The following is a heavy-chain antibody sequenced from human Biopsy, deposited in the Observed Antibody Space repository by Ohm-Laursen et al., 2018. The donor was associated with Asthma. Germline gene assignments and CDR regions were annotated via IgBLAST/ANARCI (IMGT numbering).Heavy chain of an antibody. Sequence: SQTLSLTCTVSGDSITSGGCCWNWIRQHPGKGLEWIGYIHHSGTSYFNPSLKSRVSFSRDTSKNQFSLRLSSVTAADTAVYYCVRASVAASSNWFDPWGQGTLVTVSS. CDR3: VRASVAASSNWFDP. J-gene: IGHJ5*02. V-gene: IGHV4-31*03. D-gene: IGHD6-19*01. CDR2: IHHSGTS. CDR1: GDSITSGGCC.